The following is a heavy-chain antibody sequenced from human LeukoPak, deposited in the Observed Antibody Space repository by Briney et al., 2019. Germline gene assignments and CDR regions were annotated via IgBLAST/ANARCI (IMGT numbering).Heavy chain of an antibody. CDR2: ISSSSSYI. D-gene: IGHD3-10*02. CDR3: ARVFGGAQTPGYYYMDV. J-gene: IGHJ6*03. CDR1: GFTFSSYS. Sequence: PGGSLRLSCAASGFTFSSYSMNWVRQAPGKGLEWVSSISSSSSYIYYADSVKGRFTISRDNAKNSLYLQMNSLRAEDTAVYYCARVFGGAQTPGYYYMDVWGKGTTVTISS. V-gene: IGHV3-21*01.